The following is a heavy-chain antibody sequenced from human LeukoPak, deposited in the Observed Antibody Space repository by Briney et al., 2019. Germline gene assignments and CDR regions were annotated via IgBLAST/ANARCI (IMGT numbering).Heavy chain of an antibody. J-gene: IGHJ4*02. Sequence: GGSLRLSCAASGFTFSSYGMHWVRQAPGKGQEWVAFIRYDGSNKYYADSVKGRFTISRDNSKNTLYLQMNSLRAEDTAVYYCAKDRGVWGSYRYFDYWGQGTLVTVSS. CDR2: IRYDGSNK. V-gene: IGHV3-30*02. D-gene: IGHD3-16*02. CDR1: GFTFSSYG. CDR3: AKDRGVWGSYRYFDY.